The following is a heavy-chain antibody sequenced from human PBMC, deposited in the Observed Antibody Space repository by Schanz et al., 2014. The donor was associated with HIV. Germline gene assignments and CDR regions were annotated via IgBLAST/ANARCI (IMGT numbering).Heavy chain of an antibody. CDR1: GFTFDSYG. D-gene: IGHD3-10*01. CDR3: VRGLLFQGCFDS. Sequence: QVQLVESGGGVVQPGRSLRLSCAASGFTFDSYGIHWVRQAPGKGLEWVAVISYDGSNKFYADSVRGRFTISRDNSKNTLYLQMNSLRAEDTAVYYCVRGLLFQGCFDSWGQGALVTVSS. J-gene: IGHJ4*02. CDR2: ISYDGSNK. V-gene: IGHV3-30*03.